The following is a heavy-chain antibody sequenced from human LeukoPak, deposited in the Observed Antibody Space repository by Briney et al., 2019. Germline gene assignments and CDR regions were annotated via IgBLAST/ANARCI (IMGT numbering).Heavy chain of an antibody. J-gene: IGHJ4*02. CDR1: GITLSNYG. V-gene: IGHV3-66*02. D-gene: IGHD1-26*01. CDR2: IYSGGST. CDR3: ARGLSGSYLYFDH. Sequence: PGGSLRLSCAVSGITLSNYGMSWVRQAPGKGLEWVSVIYSGGSTYYADSVKGRFTISRDNSKNTLYLQMNSLRAEDAAVYYCARGLSGSYLYFDHWGQGTPVTVSS.